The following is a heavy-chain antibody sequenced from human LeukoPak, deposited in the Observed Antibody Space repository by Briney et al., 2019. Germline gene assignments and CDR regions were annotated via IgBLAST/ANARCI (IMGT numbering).Heavy chain of an antibody. CDR2: IYYSGST. CDR1: GGSMNSYY. J-gene: IGHJ4*02. Sequence: SETLSLTCTVSGGSMNSYYWSWIRQPPGKGLEWIGCIYYSGSTNYNPSLKSRVSILVDTSKNQFSLKLSSVTAADTAVYYCARGTITTVTDSWGPGTLVTVSS. D-gene: IGHD4-17*01. CDR3: ARGTITTVTDS. V-gene: IGHV4-59*12.